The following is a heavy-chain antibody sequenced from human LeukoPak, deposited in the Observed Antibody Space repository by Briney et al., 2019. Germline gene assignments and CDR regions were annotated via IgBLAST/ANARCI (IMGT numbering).Heavy chain of an antibody. D-gene: IGHD6-13*01. CDR3: ARAPRGRYSSSWYYFDY. V-gene: IGHV3-11*01. Sequence: PGGSLRLSCAASGFTFSDYYMSWIRQAPGKGLEWVSYISSSGSTMYYADSVKGRFTISRDNAKNSLYLRMNSLRAEDTAVYYCARAPRGRYSSSWYYFDYWGQGTLVTVSS. J-gene: IGHJ4*02. CDR1: GFTFSDYY. CDR2: ISSSGSTM.